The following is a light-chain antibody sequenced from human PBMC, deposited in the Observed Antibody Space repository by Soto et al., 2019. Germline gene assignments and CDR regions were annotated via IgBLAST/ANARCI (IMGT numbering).Light chain of an antibody. Sequence: EIVLTQSPATLSFSPGERATLSCRASQSVSSYLAWYQQKPGQAPRLLMYEASTRATGIPARFSGGGSGTDFTLTISSLEPEDFAVYYCQQRSEWLWTFGHGNKV. CDR3: QQRSEWLWT. V-gene: IGKV3-11*01. CDR2: EAS. J-gene: IGKJ1*01. CDR1: QSVSSY.